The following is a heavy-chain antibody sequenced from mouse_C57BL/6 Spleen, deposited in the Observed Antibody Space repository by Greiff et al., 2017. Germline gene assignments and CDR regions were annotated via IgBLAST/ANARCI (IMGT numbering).Heavy chain of an antibody. CDR3: ARRIYYYGSRAYWYFDV. J-gene: IGHJ1*03. CDR1: GYTFTSYW. Sequence: QVQLQQPGAELVKPGASVKMSCKASGYTFTSYWITWVKQRPGQGLEWIGDIYPGSGSTNYNEKFKSKATLTVDTSSSTAYMQLSSLTSEDSAVYYCARRIYYYGSRAYWYFDVWGTGTTVTVSS. CDR2: IYPGSGST. D-gene: IGHD1-1*01. V-gene: IGHV1-55*01.